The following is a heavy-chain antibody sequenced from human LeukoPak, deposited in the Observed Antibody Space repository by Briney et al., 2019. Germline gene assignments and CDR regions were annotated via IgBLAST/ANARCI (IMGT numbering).Heavy chain of an antibody. D-gene: IGHD2-15*01. CDR3: ATRYCSGGGCPNYYYYYINV. Sequence: ASVKVSCKASGYIFTNYYITWVRQAPGQGLDYMGWISGYNGNTNYAQTLQGRVTMTTDTSTSTAYMELRSLRSDDTAVYYCATRYCSGGGCPNYYYYYINVWGKGTTVTISS. CDR1: GYIFTNYY. V-gene: IGHV1-18*01. CDR2: ISGYNGNT. J-gene: IGHJ6*03.